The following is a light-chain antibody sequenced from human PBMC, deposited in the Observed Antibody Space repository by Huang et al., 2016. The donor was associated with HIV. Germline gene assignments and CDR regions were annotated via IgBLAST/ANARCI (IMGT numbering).Light chain of an antibody. J-gene: IGKJ1*01. CDR2: GAS. Sequence: AIQMTQSPSSLSASVGDRVTITCRASQGITDDLAWYQQKPGKAPKLLISGASTLRSWVPSRFSGSGSGTDFTLTISSLQPEEYATYYCLQDHNYPRTFGQGTKVEI. CDR3: LQDHNYPRT. CDR1: QGITDD. V-gene: IGKV1-6*01.